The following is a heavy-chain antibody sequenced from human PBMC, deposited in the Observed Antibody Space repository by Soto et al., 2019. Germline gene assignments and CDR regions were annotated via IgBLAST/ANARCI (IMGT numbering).Heavy chain of an antibody. Sequence: PGGSLRLSCAASGFTFSSYGMHWVRQAPGKGLEWVAVISYGGSNKYYADSVKGRFTISRDNSKNTLYLQMNSLRAEDTAVYYCAKDELGVVITTGSGGSYYGLFDYWGQGTLVTVSS. J-gene: IGHJ4*02. D-gene: IGHD3-22*01. V-gene: IGHV3-30*18. CDR1: GFTFSSYG. CDR2: ISYGGSNK. CDR3: AKDELGVVITTGSGGSYYGLFDY.